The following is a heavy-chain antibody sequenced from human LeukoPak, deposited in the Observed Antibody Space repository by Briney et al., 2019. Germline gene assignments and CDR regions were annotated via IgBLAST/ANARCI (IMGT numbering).Heavy chain of an antibody. V-gene: IGHV4-38-2*02. Sequence: PSETLSLTCTVSGYSISSGYYWGWIRQPPGKGLEWIGEINHSGSTNYNPSLKSRVTISVDTSKNQFSLKLSSVTAADTAVYYCARAGDRNYFDYWGQGTLVTVSS. CDR3: ARAGDRNYFDY. CDR2: INHSGST. J-gene: IGHJ4*02. D-gene: IGHD3-22*01. CDR1: GYSISSGYY.